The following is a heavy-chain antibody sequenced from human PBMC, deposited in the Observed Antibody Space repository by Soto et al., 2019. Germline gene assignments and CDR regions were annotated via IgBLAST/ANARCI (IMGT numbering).Heavy chain of an antibody. D-gene: IGHD7-27*01. Sequence: NPSETLSLTCTVSGGSISSYYWSWIRQPPGKGLEWIGYIYYSGSTNYNPSLKSRVTISVDTSKNQFSLKLSSVTAADTAVYYCARTRTGAPDYWGQGTLVTVSS. CDR2: IYYSGST. CDR3: ARTRTGAPDY. J-gene: IGHJ4*02. CDR1: GGSISSYY. V-gene: IGHV4-59*01.